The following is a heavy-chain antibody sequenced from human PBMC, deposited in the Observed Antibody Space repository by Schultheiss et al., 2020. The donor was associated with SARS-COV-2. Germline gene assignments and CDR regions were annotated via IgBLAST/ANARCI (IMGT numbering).Heavy chain of an antibody. Sequence: GGSLRLSCAASVFTFSSYSMHWVRQAPGKGLEWVAFIRYDGSNKYYADSVKGRFTISRDNSKNTLYLQMNSLRAEDTAVYYCAKPYYYDSSGLGYWGQGTLVTVSS. CDR2: IRYDGSNK. CDR3: AKPYYYDSSGLGY. V-gene: IGHV3-30*02. D-gene: IGHD3-22*01. J-gene: IGHJ4*02. CDR1: VFTFSSYS.